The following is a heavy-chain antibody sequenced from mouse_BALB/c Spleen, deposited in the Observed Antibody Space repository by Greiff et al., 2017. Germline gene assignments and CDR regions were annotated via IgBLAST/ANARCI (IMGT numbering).Heavy chain of an antibody. V-gene: IGHV5-17*02. CDR3: ARADYGSGGVAY. J-gene: IGHJ3*01. CDR2: ISSGSSTI. CDR1: GFTFSSFG. Sequence: EVHLVESGGGLVQPGGSRKLSCAASGFTFSSFGMHWVRQAPEKGLEWVAYISSGSSTIYYADTVKGRFTISRDNPKNTLFLQMTSLRSEDTAMYYCARADYGSGGVAYWGQGTLVTVSA. D-gene: IGHD1-1*01.